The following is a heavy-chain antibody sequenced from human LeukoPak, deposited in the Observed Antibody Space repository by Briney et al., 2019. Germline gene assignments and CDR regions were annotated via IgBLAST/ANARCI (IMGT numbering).Heavy chain of an antibody. CDR1: GFTFTNHW. CDR3: ARHAKWTYDM. Sequence: PGGSLRLSCEASGFTFTNHWMKWVRQAPGKGLEWVANIKQGGSEKDYVDSVKGRFSISRDDAKNSLYLQMNSLRAEDTAVYYCARHAKWTYDMWGQGTMVTVSP. D-gene: IGHD1-26*01. CDR2: IKQGGSEK. V-gene: IGHV3-7*04. J-gene: IGHJ3*02.